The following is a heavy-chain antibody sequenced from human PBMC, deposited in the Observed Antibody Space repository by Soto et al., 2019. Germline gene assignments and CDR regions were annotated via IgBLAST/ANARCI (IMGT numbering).Heavy chain of an antibody. CDR1: GFTFSSYS. Sequence: GGSLRLSCAASGFTFSSYSMNWVRQAPGKGLKWVSYISSSSSTIYYADSVKGRFTISRDNAKNSLYLQMNSLRAEDTAVYYCASTLGYCSGGSCYHFDYWGQGT. J-gene: IGHJ4*02. CDR3: ASTLGYCSGGSCYHFDY. V-gene: IGHV3-48*01. D-gene: IGHD2-15*01. CDR2: ISSSSSTI.